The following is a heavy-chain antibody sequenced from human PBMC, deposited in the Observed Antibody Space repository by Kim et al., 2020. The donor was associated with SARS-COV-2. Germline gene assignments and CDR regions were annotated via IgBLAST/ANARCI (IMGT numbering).Heavy chain of an antibody. CDR2: TYYRSKWYN. CDR3: VGGGGWNT. D-gene: IGHD6-19*01. V-gene: IGHV6-1*01. J-gene: IGHJ5*02. CDR1: GDSVSSNSAD. Sequence: SQTLSLTCAISGDSVSSNSADWNWIRQSPSRGLEWLGRTYYRSKWYNEYAVSVKSRITINPDTSKNQFSLQLNSVTPEDTAVYYCVGGGGWNTWGQGTLVTVSS.